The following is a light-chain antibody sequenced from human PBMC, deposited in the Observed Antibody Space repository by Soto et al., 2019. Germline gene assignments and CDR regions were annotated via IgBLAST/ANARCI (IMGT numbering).Light chain of an antibody. J-gene: IGLJ3*02. CDR2: SND. Sequence: QAVVTQAPSASGTPGQRVTISCSGSSSNIGSNTVSWYQQVPGTAPKLLIYSNDQRPSGVPDRFSGSKSGTSASLAIGGLQSEDEADYYCAAWDDSLNGWVFDGGTKVTVL. CDR3: AAWDDSLNGWV. CDR1: SSNIGSNT. V-gene: IGLV1-44*01.